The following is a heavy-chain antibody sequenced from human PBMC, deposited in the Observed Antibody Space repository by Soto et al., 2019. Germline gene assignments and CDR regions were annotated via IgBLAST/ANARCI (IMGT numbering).Heavy chain of an antibody. Sequence: QVQLVQSGAEEKKPGASVKVSCKASGYTFTSYAMHWVRQAPGQRLEWMGWINAGNGNTKYSQKFQGRVTITRDTSASTAYMELSSLRSEDTAVYYCARALTTVTTGGGFDPWGQGTLVTVSS. D-gene: IGHD4-17*01. CDR3: ARALTTVTTGGGFDP. CDR2: INAGNGNT. CDR1: GYTFTSYA. J-gene: IGHJ5*02. V-gene: IGHV1-3*05.